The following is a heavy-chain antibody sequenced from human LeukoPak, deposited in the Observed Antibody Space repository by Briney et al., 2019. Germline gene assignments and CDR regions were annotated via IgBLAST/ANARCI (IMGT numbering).Heavy chain of an antibody. V-gene: IGHV3-11*06. J-gene: IGHJ5*02. CDR3: ARAPISMAWGNRFDP. D-gene: IGHD3-10*01. CDR2: ISWDSSYT. Sequence: GGSLRLSCAASGFTFSDYYMSWIRQAPGRGLEWVSYISWDSSYTSYADSVKGRFTVSRDNAQKSLYLQMNSLRDEDTAVYYCARAPISMAWGNRFDPWGQGTLVTVSS. CDR1: GFTFSDYY.